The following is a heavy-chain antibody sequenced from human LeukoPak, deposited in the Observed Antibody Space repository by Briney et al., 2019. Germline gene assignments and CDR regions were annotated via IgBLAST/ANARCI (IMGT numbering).Heavy chain of an antibody. CDR3: ARHGGRFGEFDY. J-gene: IGHJ4*02. D-gene: IGHD3-10*01. V-gene: IGHV4-59*08. Sequence: SETLSLTCTVSGGSISSYYWSWIRQPPGKGLEWIGYIYYSGSTNYNPSLKSRVTISADTSKNQFSLKLSSVTAADTAVYYCARHGGRFGEFDYWGQGTLVTVSS. CDR1: GGSISSYY. CDR2: IYYSGST.